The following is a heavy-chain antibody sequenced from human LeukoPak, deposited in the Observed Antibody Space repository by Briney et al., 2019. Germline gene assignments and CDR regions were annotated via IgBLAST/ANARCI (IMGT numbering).Heavy chain of an antibody. CDR3: ARWGTY. D-gene: IGHD7-27*01. CDR1: GGSVSSGTYF. CDR2: IHYSVTT. V-gene: IGHV4-61*01. J-gene: IGHJ4*02. Sequence: PSETLSLTCTVSGGSVSSGTYFWTWVRQPPGKGLEWIGHIHYSVTTNYNPSLKSRVTMSLDTSKNQFSLKLTSVTAADTAIYFCARWGTYWGQGILVTVSS.